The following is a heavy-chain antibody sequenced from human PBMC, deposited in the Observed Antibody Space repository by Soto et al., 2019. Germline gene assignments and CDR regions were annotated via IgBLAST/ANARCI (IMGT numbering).Heavy chain of an antibody. V-gene: IGHV4-31*03. CDR3: ARDTGLAPTVWGY. CDR2: VYHIGST. Sequence: QVQLQESGPGLVKPSQTLSLTCSVSGDSIRGGGHYWNWIRQFPGKGLEWIGYVYHIGSTHYNPSLRGRLTISIDTSKNQFSLRLISVTAADTALYYCARDTGLAPTVWGYWGHGTQVTVSS. D-gene: IGHD7-27*01. CDR1: GDSIRGGGHY. J-gene: IGHJ4*03.